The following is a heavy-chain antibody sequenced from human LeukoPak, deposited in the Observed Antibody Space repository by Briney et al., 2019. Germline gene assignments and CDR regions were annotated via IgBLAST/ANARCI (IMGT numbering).Heavy chain of an antibody. CDR3: ARVRYDSSGERYFDL. CDR2: ILYSGTT. Sequence: PSETLSLTCTVSGGSISPYYWSWLRQTPGKGLEWVGYILYSGTTTNYNPSLKSRVTISVDTSKNQFSLKLSSVTAADTAVYYCARVRYDSSGERYFDLWGRGTLVTVSS. CDR1: GGSISPYY. V-gene: IGHV4-59*01. J-gene: IGHJ2*01. D-gene: IGHD3-22*01.